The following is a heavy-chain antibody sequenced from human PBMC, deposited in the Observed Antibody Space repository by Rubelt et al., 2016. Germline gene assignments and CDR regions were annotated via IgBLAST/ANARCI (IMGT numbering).Heavy chain of an antibody. CDR3: ARGPSSSWPNWFDP. V-gene: IGHV3-30*04. CDR1: GFTFSSYA. D-gene: IGHD6-13*01. Sequence: QVQLVESGGGVVQPGRSLRLSCAASGFTFSSYAMHWVRQAPGKGLEWVAVISYDGSIKYYADSVKGRFTISREHAKNSRYLQMNSLRAEDTAVYYCARGPSSSWPNWFDPWGQGTLVTVSS. J-gene: IGHJ5*02. CDR2: ISYDGSIK.